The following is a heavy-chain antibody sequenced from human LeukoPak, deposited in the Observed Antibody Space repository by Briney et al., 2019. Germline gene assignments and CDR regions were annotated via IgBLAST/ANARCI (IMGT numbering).Heavy chain of an antibody. CDR3: AKGGSPFDFDSAFDY. CDR1: GFTFSSYA. D-gene: IGHD3-9*01. J-gene: IGHJ4*02. CDR2: ISGSGGST. V-gene: IGHV3-23*01. Sequence: PGGSLRLSCAASGFTFSSYAMSWVRQAPGKGLEWVSAISGSGGSTYYADSVKDRFTISRDNSKNTLYLQMNSLRAEGTAVYYCAKGGSPFDFDSAFDYWGQGTLVTVSS.